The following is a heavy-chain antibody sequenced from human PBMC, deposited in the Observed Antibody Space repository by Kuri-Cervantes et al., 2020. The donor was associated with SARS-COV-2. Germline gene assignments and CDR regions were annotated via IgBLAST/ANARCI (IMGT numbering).Heavy chain of an antibody. D-gene: IGHD3-3*01. CDR1: GFTFSSYS. CDR3: AREAQRFTIFGVVIEGPTRENWFDP. J-gene: IGHJ5*02. Sequence: GESLKISCAASGFTFSSYSMNWVRQAPGKGLEWVSSISSSSSYIYYADSVKGRFTISRDNAKNSLYLQMNSLRAEDTAVYYCAREAQRFTIFGVVIEGPTRENWFDPRGQGTLVTVSS. CDR2: ISSSSSYI. V-gene: IGHV3-21*01.